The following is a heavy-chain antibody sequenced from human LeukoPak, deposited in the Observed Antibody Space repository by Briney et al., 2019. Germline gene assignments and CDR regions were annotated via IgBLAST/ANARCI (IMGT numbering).Heavy chain of an antibody. D-gene: IGHD3-3*01. J-gene: IGHJ5*02. V-gene: IGHV1-69*05. Sequence: SVKVSCKASGGTFSSYAISWVRQAPGQGLGWMGGIIPIFGTANYAQKFQGRVTITTDDSTSTAYMELSSLRSEDTAVYYCASADYDFWSGYTNWFDPWGQGTLVTVSS. CDR3: ASADYDFWSGYTNWFDP. CDR2: IIPIFGTA. CDR1: GGTFSSYA.